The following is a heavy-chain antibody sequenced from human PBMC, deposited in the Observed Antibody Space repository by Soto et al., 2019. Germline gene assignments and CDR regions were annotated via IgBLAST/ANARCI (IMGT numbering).Heavy chain of an antibody. Sequence: KPGGSLRLSCAASGFTFSNAWMSWVRQAPGKGLEWVGRIKSKTDGGTTDYAAPVKGRFTISRDDSKNTLYLQMNSLKTEDTAVYYCTTDAKPLIAAAGFDYWGQGTLVTVSS. J-gene: IGHJ4*02. V-gene: IGHV3-15*01. CDR2: IKSKTDGGTT. CDR3: TTDAKPLIAAAGFDY. D-gene: IGHD6-13*01. CDR1: GFTFSNAW.